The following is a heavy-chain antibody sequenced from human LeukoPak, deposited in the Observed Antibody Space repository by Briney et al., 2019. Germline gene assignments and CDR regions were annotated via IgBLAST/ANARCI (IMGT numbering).Heavy chain of an antibody. V-gene: IGHV3-23*01. CDR3: AKRPRIVGAGDHFDY. CDR1: GFTFSSYA. Sequence: GGSLRLSCGASGFTFSSYAMSWVRQAPGKGLEWVSAISGSGGSTYYADSVKGRFTISRDNAKNTLYVQMNSLRAEDTAVYYCAKRPRIVGAGDHFDYWGQGTLVTVSS. J-gene: IGHJ4*02. CDR2: ISGSGGST. D-gene: IGHD1-26*01.